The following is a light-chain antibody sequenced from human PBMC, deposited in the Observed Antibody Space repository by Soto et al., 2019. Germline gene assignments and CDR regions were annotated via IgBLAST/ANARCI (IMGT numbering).Light chain of an antibody. CDR3: QQSYIAPWT. CDR1: QSISTY. V-gene: IGKV1-39*01. J-gene: IGKJ1*01. CDR2: AAS. Sequence: DIQMTQSPSSLSASVGDRVSITCRASQSISTYLNWYQQKPGKVPRLLIYAASSLQSGVPSRFSGSGSGTDFTLTISSLQPEDFATYYRQQSYIAPWTLGQGTKVDIK.